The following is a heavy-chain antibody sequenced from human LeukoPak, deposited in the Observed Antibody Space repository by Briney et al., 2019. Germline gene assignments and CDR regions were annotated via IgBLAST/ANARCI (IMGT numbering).Heavy chain of an antibody. J-gene: IGHJ4*02. CDR2: INPNSGGT. V-gene: IGHV1-2*02. Sequence: RASVKVSCKAFGYTFTSNYMHWVRQAPGQGLEWMGWINPNSGGTNYAQKFQGRVTMTRNTSISTAYMELSRLRSDDTAVYYCARLGIAVAGTYSRNWGQGTLVTVSS. D-gene: IGHD6-19*01. CDR1: GYTFTSNY. CDR3: ARLGIAVAGTYSRN.